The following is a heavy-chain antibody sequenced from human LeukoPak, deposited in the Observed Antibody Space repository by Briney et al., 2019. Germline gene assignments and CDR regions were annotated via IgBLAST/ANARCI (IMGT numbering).Heavy chain of an antibody. Sequence: GGSLRLSCAASGFTFSSYSMNWVRQAPGKGLEWVSSISSSSSYIYYADSVKGRFTISRDNSKSTLYLQMNSLRAEDTAVYYCARLAGPLINWYFDLWGRGTLVTVSS. CDR3: ARLAGPLINWYFDL. J-gene: IGHJ2*01. V-gene: IGHV3-21*01. CDR1: GFTFSSYS. D-gene: IGHD2-15*01. CDR2: ISSSSSYI.